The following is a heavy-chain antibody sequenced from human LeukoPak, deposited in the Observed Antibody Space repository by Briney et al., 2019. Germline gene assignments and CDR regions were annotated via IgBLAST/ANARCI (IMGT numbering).Heavy chain of an antibody. D-gene: IGHD3-10*01. J-gene: IGHJ5*02. CDR1: GGSISSYY. CDR2: IYTSGST. V-gene: IGHV4-4*07. CDR3: ARDLGYYGSGIYGGDWFDP. Sequence: SETLSLTCTVSGGSISSYYWSWIRQPAGKGLEWIGRIYTSGSTNYNPSLKSRVTMSVDTSKNQFSLKLSSVTAADTAVYYCARDLGYYGSGIYGGDWFDPWGQGTLVTVSS.